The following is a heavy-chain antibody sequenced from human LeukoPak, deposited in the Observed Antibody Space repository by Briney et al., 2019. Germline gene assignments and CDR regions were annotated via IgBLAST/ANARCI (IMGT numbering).Heavy chain of an antibody. J-gene: IGHJ4*02. CDR2: ISDDGRST. CDR1: GFTFSSYG. CDR3: AKRVPYTSSSVYFDY. D-gene: IGHD6-6*01. Sequence: GGSLRLSCAASGFTFSSYGMSWVRQAPGKRLEWVSSISDDGRSTYYADSVKGRFTISKDNSKNTMYLQMNNLRAEDTAIYYCAKRVPYTSSSVYFDYWGQGTLVTVSS. V-gene: IGHV3-23*01.